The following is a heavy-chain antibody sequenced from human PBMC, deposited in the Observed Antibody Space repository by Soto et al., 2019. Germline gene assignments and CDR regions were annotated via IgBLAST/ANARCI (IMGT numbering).Heavy chain of an antibody. CDR2: ISWNSGSI. D-gene: IGHD6-19*01. Sequence: EVQLVESGGGLVQPGRSLRLSCAASGFTFDDYAMHWVRQAPGKGLEWVSGISWNSGSIGYADSVKGRFTTSRDNAKNSLYLQMNSLRAEDTALYYCAKVRGLVLSFYFDYWGQGTLVTVSS. V-gene: IGHV3-9*01. CDR1: GFTFDDYA. CDR3: AKVRGLVLSFYFDY. J-gene: IGHJ4*02.